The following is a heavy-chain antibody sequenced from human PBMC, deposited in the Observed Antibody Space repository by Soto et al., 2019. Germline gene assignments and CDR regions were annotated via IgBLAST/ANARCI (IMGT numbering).Heavy chain of an antibody. J-gene: IGHJ6*02. Sequence: EVQLVESGGGLVTPGGSLSLSCAATGFTFITAWMNWYRQAPGKGLEWVGRIKSKPDGGTTDYAPTVKGRFTISRDDSKTTLYLPMNSLKTEDTAVYYCTADYDHYYGMDVWGQWNTVSVSS. CDR2: IKSKPDGGTT. V-gene: IGHV3-15*07. CDR1: GFTFITAW. CDR3: TADYDHYYGMDV.